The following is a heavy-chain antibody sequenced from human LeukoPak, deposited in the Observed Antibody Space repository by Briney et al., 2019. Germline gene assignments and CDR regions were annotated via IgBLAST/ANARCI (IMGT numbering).Heavy chain of an antibody. CDR3: AREFGGIAAAGTSALVDY. Sequence: GGSLRLSCAASGFTFSSYGMHWVRQAPGKGLEWVAVIWYDGSNKYYADSVKGRFTISRDNSKNTLYLQMNSLRAEDTAVYYCAREFGGIAAAGTSALVDYWGQGTLVTVSS. CDR1: GFTFSSYG. V-gene: IGHV3-33*01. CDR2: IWYDGSNK. J-gene: IGHJ4*02. D-gene: IGHD6-13*01.